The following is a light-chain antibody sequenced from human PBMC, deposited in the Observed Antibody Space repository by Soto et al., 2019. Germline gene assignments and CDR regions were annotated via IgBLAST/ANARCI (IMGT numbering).Light chain of an antibody. CDR2: WAS. CDR3: QQYYSPPYT. CDR1: QSVLYSSNNKNY. V-gene: IGKV4-1*01. J-gene: IGKJ2*01. Sequence: DIVMTQSPDSLAVSLGERATINCKSSQSVLYSSNNKNYLGWYQQKPGQTPKLLIYWASTRDAGVPDRYSGRESGTDFTLTISSLQAEDVAVYYCQQYYSPPYTFDQGTRLEIK.